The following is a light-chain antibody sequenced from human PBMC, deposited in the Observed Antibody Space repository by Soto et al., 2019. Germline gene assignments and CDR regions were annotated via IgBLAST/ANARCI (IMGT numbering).Light chain of an antibody. CDR1: SSYVGGYNF. Sequence: SVLTQPASVSGSPGQSITISCTGTSSYVGGYNFVSWYQQHPGKAPKLIIYDVTHRPSGVSSRFSAFKSGNTASLTISGLQAEDEADYYCSSYTSNNAYVFGTGTKVTVL. V-gene: IGLV2-14*01. CDR3: SSYTSNNAYV. CDR2: DVT. J-gene: IGLJ1*01.